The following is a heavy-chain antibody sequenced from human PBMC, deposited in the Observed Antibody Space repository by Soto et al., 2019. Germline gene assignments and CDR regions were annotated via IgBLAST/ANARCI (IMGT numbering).Heavy chain of an antibody. CDR1: GGSISSSSYY. V-gene: IGHV4-39*01. CDR2: IYYSGST. CDR3: ARQGGLVDFGVVTYWFDP. J-gene: IGHJ5*02. D-gene: IGHD3-3*01. Sequence: QLQLQESGPGLVKPSETLSLTCTVSGGSISSSSYYWGWIRQPPGKGLEWIGSIYYSGSTYYNPSLKSRVTISVDTSKNQFSLKLSSVTAADTAVYYCARQGGLVDFGVVTYWFDPWGQGTLVTVSS.